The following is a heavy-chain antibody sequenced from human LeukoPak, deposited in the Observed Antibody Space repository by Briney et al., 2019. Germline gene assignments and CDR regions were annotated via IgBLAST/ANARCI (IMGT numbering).Heavy chain of an antibody. Sequence: GGSLRLSCVASGFTFSDYYMTWIRQAPGKGLEYVSHISRSGSTLYYGDSVTGRFTISRDNAKDSLYLQMNSLRVEDTAIYYCAREVVVVPDYYYYGLDVWGQGTTVTVSS. J-gene: IGHJ6*02. CDR2: ISRSGSTL. CDR3: AREVVVVPDYYYYGLDV. V-gene: IGHV3-11*01. D-gene: IGHD2-2*01. CDR1: GFTFSDYY.